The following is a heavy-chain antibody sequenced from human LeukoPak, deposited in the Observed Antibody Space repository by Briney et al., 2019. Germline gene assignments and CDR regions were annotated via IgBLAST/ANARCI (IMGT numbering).Heavy chain of an antibody. Sequence: ASVKVSFKASGYTFTVYYMHWVRQAPGQGLEWMGCINPNSGGTNYVQKFQGGVTMTRDTSISTAYMELCRLRSDDTAVYYGARGYPLSTTAAGTYFQHWGQGTLVTVSS. J-gene: IGHJ1*01. CDR2: INPNSGGT. CDR3: ARGYPLSTTAAGTYFQH. V-gene: IGHV1-2*02. D-gene: IGHD6-13*01. CDR1: GYTFTVYY.